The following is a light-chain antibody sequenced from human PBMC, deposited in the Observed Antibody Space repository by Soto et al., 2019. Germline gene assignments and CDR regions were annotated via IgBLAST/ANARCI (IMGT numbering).Light chain of an antibody. Sequence: IQMTQSPSTRSASVGDRVTITCRAIQSISTWLAWYQQKPGKAPKLLIYKASSLESGVPSRFSGSGSGTEFTPTISSLQPDDFATYYCHQYKSVSLLTFGGGTKVDIK. CDR3: HQYKSVSLLT. CDR2: KAS. CDR1: QSISTW. V-gene: IGKV1-5*03. J-gene: IGKJ4*01.